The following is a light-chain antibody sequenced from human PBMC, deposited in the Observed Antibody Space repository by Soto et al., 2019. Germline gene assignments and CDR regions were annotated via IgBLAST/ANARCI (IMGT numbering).Light chain of an antibody. V-gene: IGLV2-23*01. CDR1: SSDVGTYNL. J-gene: IGLJ1*01. CDR2: EGT. CDR3: CSYAGSSTYV. Sequence: QSALTQPASVSGSPGQSITISCTGTSSDVGTYNLVSWYQHHPGKAPKLMIYEGTTRPSGLSNRFSGSKSGNTASLTISGLQAEDESDSYCCSYAGSSTYVFGTGTQLTVL.